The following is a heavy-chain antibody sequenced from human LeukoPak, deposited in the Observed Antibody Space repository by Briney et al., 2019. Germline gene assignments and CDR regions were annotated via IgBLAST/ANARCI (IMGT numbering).Heavy chain of an antibody. CDR2: INPNSGGT. J-gene: IGHJ6*03. V-gene: IGHV1-2*02. D-gene: IGHD3-10*01. Sequence: ASVKVSCKASGYTFTGYYMHWVRQAPGQGLEWMGWINPNSGGTNYAQKFQGRVTMTRDTSISTAYMELSRLRSDDTAVYYCASTRGPYYYYYMDVWGKGTTVTISS. CDR3: ASTRGPYYYYYMDV. CDR1: GYTFTGYY.